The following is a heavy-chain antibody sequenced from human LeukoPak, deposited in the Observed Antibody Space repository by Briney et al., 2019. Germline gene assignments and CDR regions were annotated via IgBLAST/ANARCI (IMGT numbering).Heavy chain of an antibody. D-gene: IGHD5-24*01. CDR1: GGSISSGSYY. Sequence: SETLSLTCTVSGGSISSGSYYWSWIRQPAGRGLEWIGRIYTSGSTNYNPSLKSRVTISVDTSKNQFSLKLSSVTAADTAVYYCARHLLDAYTYWGQGTLVTVSS. CDR2: IYTSGST. J-gene: IGHJ4*02. V-gene: IGHV4-61*02. CDR3: ARHLLDAYTY.